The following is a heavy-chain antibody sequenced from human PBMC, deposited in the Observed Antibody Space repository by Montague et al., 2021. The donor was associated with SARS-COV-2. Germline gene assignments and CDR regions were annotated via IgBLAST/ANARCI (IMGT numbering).Heavy chain of an antibody. CDR3: AMRGGALDAFDI. D-gene: IGHD4-17*01. Sequence: ETRSLTCTVAGGPISDSSYEWGWIRGPPGKGLQWIGSLYYSGSTYYDPSVKSRVTISVDTSRNQFSLKLSSVTAADTAVYYCAMRGGALDAFDIWGQGTMVIVSS. V-gene: IGHV4-39*01. CDR1: GGPISDSSYE. CDR2: LYYSGST. J-gene: IGHJ3*02.